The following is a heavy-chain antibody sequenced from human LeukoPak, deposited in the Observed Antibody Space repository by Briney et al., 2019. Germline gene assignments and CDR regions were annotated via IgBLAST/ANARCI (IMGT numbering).Heavy chain of an antibody. CDR2: ISYDGSNK. J-gene: IGHJ4*02. CDR1: GFTFSSYA. V-gene: IGHV3-30*04. D-gene: IGHD1-26*01. CDR3: ARDRIKSGSYRALDY. Sequence: PGGSLRLSCAASGFTFSSYAMHWVRQAPGKGLEWVAVISYDGSNKYCADSVKGRFTISRDNSKNTLYLQMNSLRAEDTAVYYCARDRIKSGSYRALDYWGQGTLVTVSS.